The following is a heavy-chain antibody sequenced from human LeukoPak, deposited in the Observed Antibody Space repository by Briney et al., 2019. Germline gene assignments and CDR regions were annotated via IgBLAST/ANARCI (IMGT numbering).Heavy chain of an antibody. J-gene: IGHJ4*02. CDR2: IYHSGST. V-gene: IGHV4-30-2*01. CDR3: ARARGAVTTRFDY. CDR1: GVSISSGGYS. Sequence: PSETLSLTCAVSGVSISSGGYSWSWIRQPPGKGLEWIGYIYHSGSTYNNPSLKSQVTISVDRSKNQFSLKLSSVTAADTAVYYCARARGAVTTRFDYWGQGTLVTVSS. D-gene: IGHD4-17*01.